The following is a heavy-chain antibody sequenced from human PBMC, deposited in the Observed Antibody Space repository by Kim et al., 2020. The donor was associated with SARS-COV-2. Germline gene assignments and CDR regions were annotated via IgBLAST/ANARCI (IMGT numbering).Heavy chain of an antibody. CDR2: INHSGST. V-gene: IGHV4-34*01. D-gene: IGHD2-2*01. Sequence: SETLSLTCAVYGGSFSGYYWSWIRQPPGKGLEWIGEINHSGSTNYNPSLKSRVTISVDTSKNQFSLKLSSVTAADTAVYYCARGCRSRDGYNRRGGHVD. CDR1: GGSFSGYY. J-gene: IGHJ4*01. CDR3: ARGCRSRDGYNRRGGHVD.